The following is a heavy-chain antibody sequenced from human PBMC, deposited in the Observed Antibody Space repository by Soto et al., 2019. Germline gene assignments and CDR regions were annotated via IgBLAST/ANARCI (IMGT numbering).Heavy chain of an antibody. CDR1: GYIFTNYA. J-gene: IGHJ6*02. CDR3: ARDGRAFSIFGETMDV. Sequence: VHLLQSGGEVKKPGASVKVSCKTSGYIFTNYAINWVRQAPGQGLEWMGWISAYSGDTKYAQRLQGRLTVTTEPSTTTAYMQLGSLRSDDTAVYYCARDGRAFSIFGETMDVWGQGTTVTVSS. CDR2: ISAYSGDT. V-gene: IGHV1-18*01. D-gene: IGHD3-3*01.